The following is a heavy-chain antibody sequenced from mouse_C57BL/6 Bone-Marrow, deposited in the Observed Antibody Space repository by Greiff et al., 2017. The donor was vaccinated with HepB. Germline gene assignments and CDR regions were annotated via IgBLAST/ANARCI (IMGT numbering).Heavy chain of an antibody. CDR1: GYTFTNYW. J-gene: IGHJ3*01. CDR2: IYPGGGYT. Sequence: VQRVESGAELVRPGTSVKMSCKASGYTFTNYWIGWAKQRPGHGLEWIGDIYPGGGYTNYNEKFKGKATLTADKSSSTAYMQFSSLTSEDSAIYYCAREGSSGYQFAYWGQGTLVTVSA. CDR3: AREGSSGYQFAY. V-gene: IGHV1-63*01. D-gene: IGHD3-2*02.